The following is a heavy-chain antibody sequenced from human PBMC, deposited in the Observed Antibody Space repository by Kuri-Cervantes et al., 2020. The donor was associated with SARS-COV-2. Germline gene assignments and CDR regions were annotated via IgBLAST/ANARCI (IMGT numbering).Heavy chain of an antibody. D-gene: IGHD6-6*01. CDR1: GGSFSGYY. V-gene: IGHV4-34*01. CDR3: ARDQVLWHSSSSVRFDY. Sequence: ESLKISCAVYGGSFSGYYWSWIRQPPGKGLEWIGEINHSGSTNYNPSLKSRVTISVDTSKNQFSLKLSSVTAADTAVYYCARDQVLWHSSSSVRFDYWGQGTLVTVSS. J-gene: IGHJ4*02. CDR2: INHSGST.